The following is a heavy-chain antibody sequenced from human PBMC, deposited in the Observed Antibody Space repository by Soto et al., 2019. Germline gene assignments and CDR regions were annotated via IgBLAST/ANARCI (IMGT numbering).Heavy chain of an antibody. D-gene: IGHD6-13*01. Sequence: PSETLSLTCAISGDSVSSNSAAWNWIRQSPSRGLEWLGRTYYRSKWYNDYAVSVKSRITINPDTSKNQFSLQLNSVTPEDTAVYYCSRDHRNSSSWYYYYYYMDVWGKGTTVTVSS. V-gene: IGHV6-1*01. J-gene: IGHJ6*03. CDR1: GDSVSSNSAA. CDR2: TYYRSKWYN. CDR3: SRDHRNSSSWYYYYYYMDV.